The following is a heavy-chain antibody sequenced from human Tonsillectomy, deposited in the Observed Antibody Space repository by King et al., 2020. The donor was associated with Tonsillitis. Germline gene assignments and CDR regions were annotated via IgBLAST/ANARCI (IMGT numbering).Heavy chain of an antibody. J-gene: IGHJ3*02. V-gene: IGHV3-13*04. CDR1: GFTFSNYD. Sequence: QLQESGGGLVQPGGSLSLSCAASGFTFSNYDLHWVRQGTGRGLEWVSTIGATGYTYYSDSVKGRFTISREDAKNSLFLQMNSLTAGDTAVYYCARDRGWFGGLDIWGQGTMVTVSS. CDR2: IGATGYT. CDR3: ARDRGWFGGLDI. D-gene: IGHD3-10*01.